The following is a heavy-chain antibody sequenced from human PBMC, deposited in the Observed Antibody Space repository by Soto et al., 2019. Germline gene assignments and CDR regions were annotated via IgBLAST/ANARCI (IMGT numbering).Heavy chain of an antibody. V-gene: IGHV3-48*02. CDR3: ARVDDYGDSVDFDY. CDR2: ISSSSSTI. CDR1: GFTSSSYS. Sequence: EVQLVESGGGLVQPGGSLRLSCAASGFTSSSYSMNWVRQAPGKGLEWVSYISSSSSTIYYADSVKGRFTISRDNAKNSLYLQMNSLRDEDTAVYYCARVDDYGDSVDFDYWGQGTLVTVSS. D-gene: IGHD4-17*01. J-gene: IGHJ4*02.